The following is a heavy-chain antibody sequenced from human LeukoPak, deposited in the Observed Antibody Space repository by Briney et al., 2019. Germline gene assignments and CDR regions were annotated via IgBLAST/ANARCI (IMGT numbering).Heavy chain of an antibody. V-gene: IGHV1-69*06. CDR3: ARGGGSGWYRTNFDY. CDR2: IVPIFGTA. Sequence: GGSLRLSCAASGFTFSSYGMSWVRQAPGQGLEWMGGIVPIFGTANYAQKFQGRVTITADKSTSTAYMELSSLRSEDTAVYYCARGGGSGWYRTNFDYWGQGTLVTVSS. CDR1: GFTFSSYG. J-gene: IGHJ4*02. D-gene: IGHD6-19*01.